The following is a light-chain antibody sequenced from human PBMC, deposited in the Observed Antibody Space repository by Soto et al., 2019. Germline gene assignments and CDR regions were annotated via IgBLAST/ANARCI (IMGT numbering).Light chain of an antibody. CDR3: QQYNTWHPKMA. V-gene: IGKV3-15*01. CDR2: GAS. J-gene: IGKJ1*01. CDR1: QSVSSD. Sequence: VVTQSPATLSVFPGETATLSCRASQSVSSDLAWYQQRPGQAPRLLIYGASTRATGIPARFRGSWFGTEFRLTISSLQSEDFASYYCQQYNTWHPKMAFGRGTKVEIK.